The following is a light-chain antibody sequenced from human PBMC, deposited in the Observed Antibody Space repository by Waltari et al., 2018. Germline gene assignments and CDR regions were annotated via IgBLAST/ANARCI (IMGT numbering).Light chain of an antibody. Sequence: QSALTQPASVSGSPGQSITIPCTGTSSDVGGYNYVSWYQQHPGKAPKLMIYDVSNRPSGLSKRFSGSKSGNTASLSISVLLAEYEAVYYCILYSFSCTDLVFGGFTMLTVL. J-gene: IGLJ2*01. CDR1: SSDVGGYNY. CDR3: ILYSFSCTDLV. CDR2: DVS. V-gene: IGLV2-14*01.